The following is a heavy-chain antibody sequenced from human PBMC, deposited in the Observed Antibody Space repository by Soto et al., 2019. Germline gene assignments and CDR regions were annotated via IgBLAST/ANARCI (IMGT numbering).Heavy chain of an antibody. J-gene: IGHJ5*02. CDR2: IFYSGST. D-gene: IGHD2-15*01. CDR3: ARQCRGVTCHWFVP. CDR1: SGSISSTIYS. Sequence: SETLSLTCTVSSGSISSTIYSWDWIRQPPGKGLEWIGSIFYSGSTYYNPSLKSRVTISVDTSKNQFSLTLTSVTATDKAVYNCARQCRGVTCHWFVPWGQGTLVTVSS. V-gene: IGHV4-39*01.